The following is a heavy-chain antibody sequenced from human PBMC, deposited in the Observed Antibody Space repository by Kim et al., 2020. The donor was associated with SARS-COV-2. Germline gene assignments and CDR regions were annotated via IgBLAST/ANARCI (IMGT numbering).Heavy chain of an antibody. D-gene: IGHD3-10*01. V-gene: IGHV3-23*01. CDR3: AKETYGSGMWDV. J-gene: IGHJ6*02. Sequence: STYYAAAVKGRFTISRDNSKNTLYLQMNSLRAEDTAVYYCAKETYGSGMWDVWGQGTTVTVSS. CDR2: ST.